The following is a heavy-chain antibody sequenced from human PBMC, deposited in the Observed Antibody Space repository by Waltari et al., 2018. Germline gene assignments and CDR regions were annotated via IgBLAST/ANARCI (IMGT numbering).Heavy chain of an antibody. Sequence: QLQLQESGPRLVKPSETLSLTCSVSGDSITSSNYYWAWIRQPPGKGLDWIGSVYYTGSPYNKAALKSRVTISVDTSKNYFSLSLNSVTAADTAVYYCATHPPSQLGVVLNWFDPWGQGILVTVSS. CDR1: GDSITSSNYY. CDR2: VYYTGSP. D-gene: IGHD3-16*01. J-gene: IGHJ5*02. V-gene: IGHV4-39*01. CDR3: ATHPPSQLGVVLNWFDP.